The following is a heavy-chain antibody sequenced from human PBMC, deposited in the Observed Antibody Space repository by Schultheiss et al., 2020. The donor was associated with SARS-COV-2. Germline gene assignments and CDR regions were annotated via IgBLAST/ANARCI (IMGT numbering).Heavy chain of an antibody. CDR2: INEDGSHT. Sequence: GGSLRLSCAASGFTFKTYWMHWVRQAPGEGLVWVSRINEDGSHTSYADSVQGRFTISRDNAKNTLYLQMSSLSAGDTAVYYCAREVLNDDFWSTGGMDVWGQGTTVTVSS. J-gene: IGHJ6*02. D-gene: IGHD3-3*01. CDR3: AREVLNDDFWSTGGMDV. V-gene: IGHV3-74*01. CDR1: GFTFKTYW.